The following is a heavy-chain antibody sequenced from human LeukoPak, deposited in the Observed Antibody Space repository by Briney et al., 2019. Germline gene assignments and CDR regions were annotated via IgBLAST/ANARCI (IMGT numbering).Heavy chain of an antibody. CDR3: ARAQKAVVVVAATGDAFDI. D-gene: IGHD2-15*01. CDR1: GFTFSSYW. J-gene: IGHJ3*02. Sequence: GGSLRLSCAASGFTFSSYWMSWVRQAPGKGLEWVANIKQDGSEKYYVDSVKGRFTISRDNAKNSLYLQMNSLRAEDTAVYYCARAQKAVVVVAATGDAFDIWGQGTMVTVSS. CDR2: IKQDGSEK. V-gene: IGHV3-7*01.